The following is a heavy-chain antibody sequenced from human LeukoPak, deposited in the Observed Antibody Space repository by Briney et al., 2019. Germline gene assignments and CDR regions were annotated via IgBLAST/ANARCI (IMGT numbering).Heavy chain of an antibody. CDR2: ISAYNGNT. V-gene: IGHV1-18*04. D-gene: IGHD4-4*01. Sequence: ASVKVSCKASGYTFTGYYMHWVRQAPGQGLEWMGWISAYNGNTNYAQKLQGRVTMTTDTSTSTAYMELRSLRSDDTAVYYCASPTTVTTSAFDYWGQGTLVTVSS. CDR1: GYTFTGYY. J-gene: IGHJ4*02. CDR3: ASPTTVTTSAFDY.